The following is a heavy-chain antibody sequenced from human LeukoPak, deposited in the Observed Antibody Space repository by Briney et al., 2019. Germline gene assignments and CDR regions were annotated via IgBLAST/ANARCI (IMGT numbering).Heavy chain of an antibody. D-gene: IGHD3-22*01. Sequence: GGSLRLSCAASGFTFSSYAMTWVRQAPGKGLEWVSSLTDSGDTTYYADSVKGRFTISRDNSKNTLYLKMNSLRAEDTAVYYCAKDDTSGYYPPSSDYWGQGILVTVSS. V-gene: IGHV3-23*01. J-gene: IGHJ4*02. CDR3: AKDDTSGYYPPSSDY. CDR1: GFTFSSYA. CDR2: LTDSGDTT.